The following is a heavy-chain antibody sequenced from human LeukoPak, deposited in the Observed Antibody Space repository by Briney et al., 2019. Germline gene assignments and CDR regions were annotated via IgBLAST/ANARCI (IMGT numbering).Heavy chain of an antibody. J-gene: IGHJ4*02. CDR3: ARDLAETYYYDSSGYPEGFANDY. CDR2: INAGNGNT. CDR1: GYTFTSYA. V-gene: IGHV1-3*01. D-gene: IGHD3-22*01. Sequence: ASVKVSCKASGYTFTSYAMHWVRQAPGQGLEWMGWINAGNGNTKYSQKFQGRVTITRDTSASTAYMELSSLRSEDTAVYYCARDLAETYYYDSSGYPEGFANDYWGQGTLVTVSS.